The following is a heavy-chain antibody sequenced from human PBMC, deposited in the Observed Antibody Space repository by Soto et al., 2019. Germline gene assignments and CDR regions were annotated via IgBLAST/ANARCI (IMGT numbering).Heavy chain of an antibody. CDR1: GGSFSGYY. J-gene: IGHJ5*02. CDR2: INHSGST. CDR3: ARGRTVVVVAPWYNWFDP. V-gene: IGHV4-34*01. D-gene: IGHD2-15*01. Sequence: PSETLSLTCAVYGGSFSGYYWSWIRQPPGKGLEWIGEINHSGSTNYNPSLKSRVTISVDTSKNQFSLKLSSVTAADTAVYYCARGRTVVVVAPWYNWFDPWGHGTLVTVSS.